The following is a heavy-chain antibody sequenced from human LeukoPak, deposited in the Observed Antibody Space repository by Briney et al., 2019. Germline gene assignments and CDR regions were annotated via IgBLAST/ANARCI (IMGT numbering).Heavy chain of an antibody. Sequence: PGGSLRLSCAASGFTFSNAWMSWVRQAPGKGLEWVGRIKSKTDGGTTDYAAPVKGRFTISRDDSKNTLYLQMNSLKTEDTAVYYCTTDFYGSGRNYYYYYGMDVWGQGTTVTVSS. CDR3: TTDFYGSGRNYYYYYGMDV. V-gene: IGHV3-15*01. CDR1: GFTFSNAW. J-gene: IGHJ6*02. D-gene: IGHD3-10*01. CDR2: IKSKTDGGTT.